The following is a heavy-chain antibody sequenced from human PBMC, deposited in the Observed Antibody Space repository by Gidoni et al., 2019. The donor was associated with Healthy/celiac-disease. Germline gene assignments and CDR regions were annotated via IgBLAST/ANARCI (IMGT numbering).Heavy chain of an antibody. D-gene: IGHD1-26*01. J-gene: IGHJ4*02. V-gene: IGHV4-38-2*01. CDR2: IYHSGST. CDR3: AREGPELDY. CDR1: GYSISSGYY. Sequence: QVQLQESGPGLVKPSETLSLTCAVSGYSISSGYYWGWIRQPPGKGLEWIGSIYHSGSTYYNPSLKSRVTISVDTSKNQFSLKLSSVTAADTAVYYCAREGPELDYWGQGTLVTVSS.